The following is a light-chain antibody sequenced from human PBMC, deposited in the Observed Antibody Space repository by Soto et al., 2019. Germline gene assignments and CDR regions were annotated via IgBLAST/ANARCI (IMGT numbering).Light chain of an antibody. CDR2: DAY. CDR1: ETINTW. CDR3: QQYNSYWT. Sequence: IQMTQSPSTLSASVGDRVTITRRASETINTWLAWYQQKPGKAPKLLIYDAYSLQSGVPSRFSGSGSGTEFTLTISSLQPDDSATYYCQQYNSYWTFGPGTKVEIK. J-gene: IGKJ1*01. V-gene: IGKV1-5*01.